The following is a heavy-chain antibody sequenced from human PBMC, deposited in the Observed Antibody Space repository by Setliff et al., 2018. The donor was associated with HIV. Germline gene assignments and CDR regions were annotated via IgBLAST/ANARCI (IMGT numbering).Heavy chain of an antibody. Sequence: PSETLSLTCTVSGDSISSVSYSWGWIRQPPGKGLEWIGRIYPSGSTSYNPSLQSRVVMSVDTSKNQFSLRLISVTAADTAVYFCARVSKGDYGGNFDSWGQGTLVTVSS. D-gene: IGHD4-17*01. V-gene: IGHV4-39*07. CDR3: ARVSKGDYGGNFDS. CDR1: GDSISSVSYS. CDR2: IYPSGST. J-gene: IGHJ4*02.